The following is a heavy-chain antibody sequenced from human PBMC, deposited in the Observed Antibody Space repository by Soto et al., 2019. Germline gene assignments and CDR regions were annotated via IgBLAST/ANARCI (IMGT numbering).Heavy chain of an antibody. J-gene: IGHJ4*02. Sequence: ASVKVSCKASGGTFSSYAISWVRQAPGQGLEWMGGIIPNFGTANYAQKFQGRVTITADESTSTAYMELSSLRSEDTAVYYCARFLGSNSGYEGEAYFDYWGQGTLVTVSS. CDR1: GGTFSSYA. D-gene: IGHD5-12*01. CDR2: IIPNFGTA. CDR3: ARFLGSNSGYEGEAYFDY. V-gene: IGHV1-69*13.